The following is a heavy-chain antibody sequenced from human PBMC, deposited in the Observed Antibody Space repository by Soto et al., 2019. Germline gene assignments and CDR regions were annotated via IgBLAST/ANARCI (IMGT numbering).Heavy chain of an antibody. D-gene: IGHD2-15*01. CDR3: ARHCSGGSCYSLFGSRWFDP. CDR1: GGSISSSSYY. J-gene: IGHJ5*02. V-gene: IGHV4-39*01. Sequence: SETLSLTCTVSGGSISSSSYYWGWIRQPPGKGLEWIGSIYYSGSTYYNPSLNSRVTISVDTSKNQFSLKLSSVTAADTAVYYCARHCSGGSCYSLFGSRWFDPWGQGTLVTVSS. CDR2: IYYSGST.